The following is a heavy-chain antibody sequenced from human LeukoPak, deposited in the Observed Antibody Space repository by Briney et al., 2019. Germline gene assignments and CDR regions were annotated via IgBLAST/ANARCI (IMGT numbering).Heavy chain of an antibody. CDR1: GGTFSSYA. CDR2: IIPIFGTA. CDR3: ASTGSSSVSYYYYGMDV. D-gene: IGHD6-6*01. Sequence: ASVTVSCKASGGTFSSYAISWVRQAPGQGLEWMGGIIPIFGTANYAQKFQGRVTITADESTSTAYMELSSLRSEDTAVYYCASTGSSSVSYYYYGMDVWGQGTTVTVSS. V-gene: IGHV1-69*13. J-gene: IGHJ6*02.